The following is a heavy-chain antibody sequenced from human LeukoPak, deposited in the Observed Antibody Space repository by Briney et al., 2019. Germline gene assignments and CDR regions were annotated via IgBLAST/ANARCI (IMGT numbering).Heavy chain of an antibody. J-gene: IGHJ4*02. D-gene: IGHD3-22*01. V-gene: IGHV4-30-2*01. CDR2: INHSGST. Sequence: SQTLSLTCTVPGGSISSGGYYWSWIRQPPGKGLEWIGEINHSGSTNYNPSLKSRVTISVDTSKNQFSLKLSSVTAADTAVYYCARRPRGYSDSSGYLLRPFDYWGQGTLVTVSS. CDR1: GGSISSGGYY. CDR3: ARRPRGYSDSSGYLLRPFDY.